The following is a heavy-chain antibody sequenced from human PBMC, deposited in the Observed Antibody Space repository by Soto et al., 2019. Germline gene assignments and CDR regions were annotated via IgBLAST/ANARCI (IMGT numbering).Heavy chain of an antibody. D-gene: IGHD3-16*02. CDR1: GFTFSNAW. V-gene: IGHV3-15*01. CDR3: TTDQSVITLGGVIVPDY. Sequence: EVQLVESGGGLVKPGGSLRLSCEASGFTFSNAWMSWVRQAPGKGLEWVGRIKSKTDGGTTDYAAPVKGRFTIARDDSKNTLYLQMNSLKPEDTAVYYCTTDQSVITLGGVIVPDYWGQGTLVLVSS. CDR2: IKSKTDGGTT. J-gene: IGHJ4*02.